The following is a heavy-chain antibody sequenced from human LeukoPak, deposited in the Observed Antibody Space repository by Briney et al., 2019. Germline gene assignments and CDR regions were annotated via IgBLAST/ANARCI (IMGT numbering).Heavy chain of an antibody. Sequence: GGSLRLSCAASGFTFDLYAMHWVRQAPGRGLEWVAVMSYDGSNKYYADSVKGRFTISRDNSQNTLHLQMSSLRVADTAVYYCARDQVQLCSSGSCYVIDNWGPGTLVAVPS. CDR3: ARDQVQLCSSGSCYVIDN. CDR1: GFTFDLYA. J-gene: IGHJ4*02. CDR2: MSYDGSNK. V-gene: IGHV3-30*04. D-gene: IGHD2-15*01.